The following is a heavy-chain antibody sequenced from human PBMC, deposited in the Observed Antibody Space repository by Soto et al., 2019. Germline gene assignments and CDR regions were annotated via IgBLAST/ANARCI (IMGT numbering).Heavy chain of an antibody. Sequence: QVQLVESGGGVVQPGRSLRLSCAASGFTFSSFAMHWVRQAPGKGLEWVAFISYDGTNQYHADSVEGRFTISRDNSKNTLFLQMNSLRAEDTAVYYCAKGLGELSPESYDYWGQGTLVTVSS. CDR1: GFTFSSFA. V-gene: IGHV3-30*18. CDR3: AKGLGELSPESYDY. CDR2: ISYDGTNQ. J-gene: IGHJ4*02. D-gene: IGHD3-16*02.